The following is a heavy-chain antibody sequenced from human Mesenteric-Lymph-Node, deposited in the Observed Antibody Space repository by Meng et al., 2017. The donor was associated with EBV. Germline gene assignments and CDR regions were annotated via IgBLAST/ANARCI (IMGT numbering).Heavy chain of an antibody. D-gene: IGHD3-9*01. CDR2: IYYSATT. J-gene: IGHJ4*02. CDR1: GDSITSGGYS. CDR3: ARGGYYDLLTGYYRAFDY. V-gene: IGHV4-61*08. Sequence: QVQLRESGPGLVKPSQTLSLTCAVSGDSITSGGYSWSWIRQPPGKGLEWIGYIYYSATTNYNPSLKSRVTISVDTSKNQFYLNLSSVSAADTAIYYCARGGYYDLLTGYYRAFDYWGQGALVTVSS.